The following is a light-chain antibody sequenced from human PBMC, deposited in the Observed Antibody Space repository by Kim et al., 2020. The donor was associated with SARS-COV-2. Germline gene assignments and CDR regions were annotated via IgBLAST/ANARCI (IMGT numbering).Light chain of an antibody. CDR3: QVWDTGSDHVV. CDR1: NLGRKS. CDR2: YDS. J-gene: IGLJ2*01. V-gene: IGLV3-21*04. Sequence: SYELTQPPSVSVAPGETASITCGGDNLGRKSFHWYQQKPGQAPMLVMYYDSNRPSGIPERLSGSNSGNTATLTISGVETGDEADYYCQVWDTGSDHVVFGGGTKLTVL.